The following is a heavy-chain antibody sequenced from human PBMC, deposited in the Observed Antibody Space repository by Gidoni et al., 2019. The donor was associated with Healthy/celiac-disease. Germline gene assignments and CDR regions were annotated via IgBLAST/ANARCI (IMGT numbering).Heavy chain of an antibody. Sequence: QVQLVQSGAEVKKPGSSVKVSCKASGGTFSSYAISWVRQAPGHGLEWMGRIIPILGIANDAQKFQGRVTMTADKSTSTADMELSSLRSEDTAVYYCARVGGITMIHMDVWGKGTTVTVSS. CDR1: GGTFSSYA. CDR3: ARVGGITMIHMDV. CDR2: IIPILGIA. V-gene: IGHV1-69*04. J-gene: IGHJ6*03. D-gene: IGHD3-22*01.